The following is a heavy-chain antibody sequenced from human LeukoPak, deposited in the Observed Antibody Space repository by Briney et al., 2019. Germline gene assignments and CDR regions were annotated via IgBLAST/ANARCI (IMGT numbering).Heavy chain of an antibody. D-gene: IGHD6-13*01. Sequence: SETLSLTCTVSGVSISSSSYHWDWIRQPPGKGLEWIGSIYDSGSTYHSPSLKSRVTISVDTSKNQFSLKLSSVTAADTAVYYCARGQAGSLLDYWGQGILVTVSS. J-gene: IGHJ4*02. CDR1: GVSISSSSYH. CDR3: ARGQAGSLLDY. V-gene: IGHV4-39*01. CDR2: IYDSGST.